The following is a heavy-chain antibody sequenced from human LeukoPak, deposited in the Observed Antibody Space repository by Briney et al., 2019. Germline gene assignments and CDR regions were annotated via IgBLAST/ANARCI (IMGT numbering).Heavy chain of an antibody. D-gene: IGHD5-18*01. V-gene: IGHV3-7*01. CDR3: ARDLSGIAGYTYGRGIDY. Sequence: GGSLRLSCAASGFTFRSYWMSWVRQAPGKGLEWVANINQDGSEKYYVDAVKGRFTISRDNAKTSLYLQMNSLRAEDTAVYYCARDLSGIAGYTYGRGIDYWGQGTLVTVSS. J-gene: IGHJ4*02. CDR1: GFTFRSYW. CDR2: INQDGSEK.